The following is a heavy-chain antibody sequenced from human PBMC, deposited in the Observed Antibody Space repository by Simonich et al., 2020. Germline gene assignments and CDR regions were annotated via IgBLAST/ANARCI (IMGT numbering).Heavy chain of an antibody. D-gene: IGHD6-19*01. CDR3: ARWIAVAGTGAYGMGV. CDR2: NSSSSSYI. J-gene: IGHJ6*02. Sequence: EVQLVESGGGLVKPGGSLRLSCAASGFTFSSYSMNWVRQAPGKGLEWVSSNSSSSSYINYADSVKGRVTIARDNAKTSLYLQMNSLRAEDTAVDYCARWIAVAGTGAYGMGVWGQGTTVTVSS. CDR1: GFTFSSYS. V-gene: IGHV3-21*01.